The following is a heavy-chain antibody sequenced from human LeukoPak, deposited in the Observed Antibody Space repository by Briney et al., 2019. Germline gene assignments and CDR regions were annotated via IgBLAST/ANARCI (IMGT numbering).Heavy chain of an antibody. Sequence: GASVKVSCKASGYTFTDYDINWVRQATGQELEWMGFMNPKSGNTGSAQKFQGRVTMTRDTSISTAYMELSSLRSEDTAVYYCARGTQMGLPYYFDFWGQGTLVTVSS. J-gene: IGHJ4*02. D-gene: IGHD5-24*01. V-gene: IGHV1-8*01. CDR1: GYTFTDYD. CDR2: MNPKSGNT. CDR3: ARGTQMGLPYYFDF.